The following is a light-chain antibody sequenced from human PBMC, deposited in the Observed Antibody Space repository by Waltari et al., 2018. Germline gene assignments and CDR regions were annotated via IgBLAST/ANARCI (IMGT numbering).Light chain of an antibody. Sequence: QSALTQPRSVSGSPGQSVTISCTGTSSDVGGYNYVSWYQQYPGKAPRVVIYDVSKRPSGVPDRVSGSKSGNTASLTISGLQAEDEADYYCCSYAGAYTFVFGTGTKVTVL. J-gene: IGLJ1*01. CDR3: CSYAGAYTFV. CDR2: DVS. CDR1: SSDVGGYNY. V-gene: IGLV2-11*01.